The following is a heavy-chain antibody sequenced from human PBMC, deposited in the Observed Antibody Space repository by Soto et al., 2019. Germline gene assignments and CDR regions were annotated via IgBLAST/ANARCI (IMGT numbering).Heavy chain of an antibody. J-gene: IGHJ3*01. CDR1: GGSISSSHL. CDR2: ISHSGTS. V-gene: IGHV4-4*02. Sequence: QVQLQESGPGLVKPSGTLSLTCAVSGGSISSSHLWTWVRQSPGKGLEYIGEISHSGTSNSNPSLKSRVTLSVDTSKTPFSLTLTSVTAADTAVYYCARVVLTITRGAFDAWGQGTLVIVSS. CDR3: ARVVLTITRGAFDA. D-gene: IGHD3-9*01.